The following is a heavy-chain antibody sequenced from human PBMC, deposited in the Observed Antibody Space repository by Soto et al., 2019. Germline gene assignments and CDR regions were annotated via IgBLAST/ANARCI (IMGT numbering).Heavy chain of an antibody. J-gene: IGHJ4*02. CDR2: ISAYNGNT. CDR1: GYTFTSYG. Sequence: ASVKVSCKASGYTFTSYGISWVRQAPGQGLEWMGWISAYNGNTNYAQKLQGRVTMTTDTSTSTAYMELRSLRSDDTAVYYCAREGAYSGSYYTRGIFDYWGQGTLVTVSS. CDR3: AREGAYSGSYYTRGIFDY. V-gene: IGHV1-18*01. D-gene: IGHD1-26*01.